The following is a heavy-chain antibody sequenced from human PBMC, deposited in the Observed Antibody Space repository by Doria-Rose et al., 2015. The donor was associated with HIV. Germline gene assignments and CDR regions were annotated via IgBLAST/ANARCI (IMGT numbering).Heavy chain of an antibody. V-gene: IGHV2-26*01. D-gene: IGHD6-13*01. CDR3: ARIKSSRWYHKYYFDF. Sequence: QESGPVPVKPTETLTLTCTVSGVSLSSPGMGVSWIRQPPGKALEWLANIFSYDERSYKTSLKSRLTISRCTSKRQVVITMTDMDPVDTATYYCARIKSSRWYHKYYFDFWGQGTLVIVSA. CDR2: IFSYDER. J-gene: IGHJ4*02. CDR1: GVSLSSPGMG.